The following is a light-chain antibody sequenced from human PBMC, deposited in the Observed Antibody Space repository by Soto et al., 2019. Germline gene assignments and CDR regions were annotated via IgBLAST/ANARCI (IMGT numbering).Light chain of an antibody. Sequence: EIVMTQSPSTLSVSPGERATLSCRASQSVSTYLAWYQQKPGQAPRLLISGASTRATGITARLSGSRSGTEFTITIRRLQSEDFPVYYCQYYNQWWTFGQGTKVDIK. CDR3: QYYNQWWT. V-gene: IGKV3-15*01. CDR1: QSVSTY. CDR2: GAS. J-gene: IGKJ1*01.